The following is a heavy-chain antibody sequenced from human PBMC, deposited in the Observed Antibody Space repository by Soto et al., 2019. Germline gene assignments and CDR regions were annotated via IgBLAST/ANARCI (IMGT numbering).Heavy chain of an antibody. D-gene: IGHD1-20*01. Sequence: SETLSLTCTVSGGSISSGGYYWSWIRQHPGKGLEWIGYIYYSGSTYYNPSLKSRVTISVDTSKNQFSLKLSSVTAADTAVYYCARVKRYSALKGLYGMDVWGQGTTVTVSS. CDR3: ARVKRYSALKGLYGMDV. V-gene: IGHV4-31*03. J-gene: IGHJ6*02. CDR2: IYYSGST. CDR1: GGSISSGGYY.